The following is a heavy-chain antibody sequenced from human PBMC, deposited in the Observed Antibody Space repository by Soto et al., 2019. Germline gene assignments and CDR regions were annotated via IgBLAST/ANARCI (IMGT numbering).Heavy chain of an antibody. J-gene: IGHJ4*02. CDR3: ASLRLGYYDFWSGYPHY. CDR1: GGSISSSSYY. CDR2: IYYSGST. V-gene: IGHV4-39*01. D-gene: IGHD3-3*01. Sequence: SETLSLTCTVSGGSISSSSYYWGWIRQPPGKGLEWIGSIYYSGSTYYNPSLKSRVTISVDTSKNQFSLKLSSVTAADTAVYYCASLRLGYYDFWSGYPHYWGQGTLVTVSS.